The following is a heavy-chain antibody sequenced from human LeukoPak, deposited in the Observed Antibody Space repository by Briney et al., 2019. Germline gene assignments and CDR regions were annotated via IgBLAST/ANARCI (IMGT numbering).Heavy chain of an antibody. J-gene: IGHJ3*02. CDR1: GYSFNSQG. CDR2: INTNTGNP. CDR3: ARARSAWASDAFDI. V-gene: IGHV7-4-1*02. D-gene: IGHD6-19*01. Sequence: GASVKVSCKASGYSFNSQGMNWVRQAPGQGLEWMGWINTNTGNPTYAQGFTGRFVFSLDTSVSTAYLQISSLKAEDTAVYYCARARSAWASDAFDIWGQGTMVTVSS.